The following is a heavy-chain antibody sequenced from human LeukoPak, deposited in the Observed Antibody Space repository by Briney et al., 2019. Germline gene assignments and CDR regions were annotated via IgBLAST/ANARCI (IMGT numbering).Heavy chain of an antibody. CDR1: GFTFSDYA. CDR3: AKYADSLFSDY. J-gene: IGHJ4*02. D-gene: IGHD4-17*01. Sequence: PGGSLRLSCAASGFTFSDYAMSWVRQVPGKGLEWISGIVSSGSSQYYADSVKGRSTISRDNSKNTLYLQMNSLRADDTAVYYCAKYADSLFSDYWGQGTLVTVSS. V-gene: IGHV3-23*05. CDR2: IVSSGSSQ.